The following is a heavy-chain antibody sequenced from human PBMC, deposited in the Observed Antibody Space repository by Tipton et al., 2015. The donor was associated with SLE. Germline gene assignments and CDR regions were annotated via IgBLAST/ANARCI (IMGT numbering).Heavy chain of an antibody. J-gene: IGHJ4*02. Sequence: TLSLTCTVSGGSISSYYWSWIRQPPGKGLEWIGSIYYSGSTNYNPSLKSRVAISVDTSKNQFSLKLSSVTAADTAVYYCARSMRVGSEDYWGQGTLVTVSS. CDR2: IYYSGST. V-gene: IGHV4-59*01. CDR3: ARSMRVGSEDY. CDR1: GGSISSYY. D-gene: IGHD6-19*01.